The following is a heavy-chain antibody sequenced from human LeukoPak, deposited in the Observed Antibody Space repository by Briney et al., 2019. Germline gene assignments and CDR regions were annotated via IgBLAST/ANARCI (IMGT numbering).Heavy chain of an antibody. J-gene: IGHJ4*02. CDR2: IRSKAYGGTT. Sequence: GGSLRLSCTASGFTFGDYAMSWFRQAPGKGLEWIGFIRSKAYGGTTEYAASVKGRFSISRDDSKSIAYLQMNSLKTEDTAVYYCTRPKGGSYSGAYYFVYWGQGTLVTVSS. D-gene: IGHD1-26*01. CDR3: TRPKGGSYSGAYYFVY. CDR1: GFTFGDYA. V-gene: IGHV3-49*03.